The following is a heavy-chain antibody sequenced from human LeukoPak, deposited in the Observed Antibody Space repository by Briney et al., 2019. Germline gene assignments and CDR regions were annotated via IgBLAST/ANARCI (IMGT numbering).Heavy chain of an antibody. CDR3: ARDIEYSSSSGMCDY. V-gene: IGHV3-33*08. CDR1: GFTFSSYS. J-gene: IGHJ4*02. D-gene: IGHD6-6*01. CDR2: IWYDGSNK. Sequence: GGSLRLSCAASGFTFSSYSMNWVRQAPGKGLEWVAVIWYDGSNKYYADSVKGRFTISRDNSKNTLYLQMNSLRAEDTAVYYCARDIEYSSSSGMCDYWGQGTLVTVSS.